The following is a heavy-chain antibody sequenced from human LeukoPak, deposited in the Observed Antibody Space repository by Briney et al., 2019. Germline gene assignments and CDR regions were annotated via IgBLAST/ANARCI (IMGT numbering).Heavy chain of an antibody. D-gene: IGHD3-22*01. CDR2: INPNSGGT. CDR3: ARDDSSGYYYSLDY. V-gene: IGHV1-2*02. J-gene: IGHJ4*02. Sequence: ASVKVSCKASGYTFTGYYMHWVRQAPGQGLEWMGWINPNSGGTNYAQKFQGRVTMTRDTSISTAYMELSRLRSDDTAVYYCARDDSSGYYYSLDYWGQGTLVTVSS. CDR1: GYTFTGYY.